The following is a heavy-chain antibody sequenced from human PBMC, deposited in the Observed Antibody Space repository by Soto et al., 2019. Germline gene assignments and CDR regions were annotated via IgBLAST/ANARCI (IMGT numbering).Heavy chain of an antibody. CDR3: ARGGEYYSYYYGMDV. J-gene: IGHJ6*02. CDR2: INIDGSST. D-gene: IGHD3-16*01. CDR1: GFTFSSYW. V-gene: IGHV3-74*01. Sequence: HPGGSLRLSCAASGFTFSSYWMHWVRQAPGKGLVWVSRINIDGSSTTYADSVKGRFTISRDNAKNTLYLQMNSLRAEDTAVYYCARGGEYYSYYYGMDVWGQGTTVTVSS.